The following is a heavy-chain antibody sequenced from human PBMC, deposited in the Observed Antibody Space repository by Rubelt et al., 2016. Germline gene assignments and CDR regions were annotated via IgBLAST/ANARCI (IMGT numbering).Heavy chain of an antibody. CDR1: GDTLSVFS. CDR2: FDGEDGET. CDR3: STADSSSWYDATDT. V-gene: IGHV1-24*01. D-gene: IGHD6-13*01. J-gene: IGHJ3*02. Sequence: QVQLVQSGAVLKKPGASVKVSCKVSGDTLSVFSIHWVRQAPGKGLEWMGGFDGEDGETVYAQNFQGRLIMTEDTSTDTAYMERSRLTSADTAVCYCSTADSSSWYDATDTWGQGTMVTVSS.